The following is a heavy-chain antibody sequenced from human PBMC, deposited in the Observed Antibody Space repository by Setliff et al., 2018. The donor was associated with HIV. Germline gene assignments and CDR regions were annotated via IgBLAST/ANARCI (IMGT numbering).Heavy chain of an antibody. CDR2: IDPNSGGT. Sequence: ASVKVSCKTSGYRFSGYGISWVRQAPGQGLEWMGRIDPNSGGTKYAQRFQGRVTMTRDTSVSTVYMELSRLRSDDTAVYYCARDSRVSLDYWGQGTLVTVSS. V-gene: IGHV1-2*06. J-gene: IGHJ4*02. CDR3: ARDSRVSLDY. CDR1: GYRFSGYG.